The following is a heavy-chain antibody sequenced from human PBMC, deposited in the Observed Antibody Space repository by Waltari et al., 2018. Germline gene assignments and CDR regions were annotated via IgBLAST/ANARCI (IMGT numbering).Heavy chain of an antibody. CDR2: FYYGGNT. V-gene: IGHV4-39*01. J-gene: IGHJ6*02. Sequence: QMQLQESGPGLVTPSETLSLTCTVSGVATLSSSYFWAWIRQPPGKGLEWIGSFYYGGNTYYNPSLKSRVTISVDKSKNQFSLNLSSVTTADTSVYYCAREKVAALYGMDVWGQGTTVIVSS. D-gene: IGHD6-25*01. CDR1: GVATLSSSYF. CDR3: AREKVAALYGMDV.